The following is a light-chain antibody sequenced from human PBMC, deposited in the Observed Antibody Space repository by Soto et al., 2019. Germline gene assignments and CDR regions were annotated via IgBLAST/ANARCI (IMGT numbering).Light chain of an antibody. V-gene: IGKV3-15*01. CDR1: QSVSSK. J-gene: IGKJ4*01. CDR3: QMYNNWVGT. CDR2: GAA. Sequence: EIVLTQSPGTLSVSPGEGATLSCMASQSVSSKLAWYQQKPGQAPRLLIYGAATRATGIPARFSGSGSGTDFTLTINSLQSEDFAVYYCQMYNNWVGTFGGGTKVDIK.